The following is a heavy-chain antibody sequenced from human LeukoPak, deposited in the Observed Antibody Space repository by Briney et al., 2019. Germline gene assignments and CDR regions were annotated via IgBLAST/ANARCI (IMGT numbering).Heavy chain of an antibody. CDR3: ATYYYDSSGYYFDY. CDR2: IYTSGST. V-gene: IGHV4-61*02. CDR1: GGSISSGSYY. J-gene: IGHJ4*02. D-gene: IGHD3-22*01. Sequence: PSETLSLTCTVSGGSISSGSYYWSWIRQPAGEGLEWIGRIYTSGSTNYNPSLKSRVTISVDTSKNQFSLKLSSVTAADTAVYYCATYYYDSSGYYFDYWGQGTLVTVSS.